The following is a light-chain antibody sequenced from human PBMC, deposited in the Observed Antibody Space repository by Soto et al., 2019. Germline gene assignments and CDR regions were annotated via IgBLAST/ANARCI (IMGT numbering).Light chain of an antibody. Sequence: ESGWTESGDTLSLPPVERATLSCRASQSVSSSYLAWYQQKPGQAPRLLIYGASSRATGIPDRFSGSGPGTDFTLTISRLAPEDFAVYYCQQYASFPRITFAEGTRLEIK. CDR1: QSVSSSY. CDR3: QQYASFPRIT. CDR2: GAS. J-gene: IGKJ5*01. V-gene: IGKV3-20*01.